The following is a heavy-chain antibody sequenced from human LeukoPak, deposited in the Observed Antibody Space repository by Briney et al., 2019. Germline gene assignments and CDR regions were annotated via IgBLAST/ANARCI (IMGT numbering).Heavy chain of an antibody. CDR1: GFTFSSYA. CDR3: AKEVRFGSLRWYSGSPEYYFDY. V-gene: IGHV3-23*01. Sequence: PGGSLRLSCAASGFTFSSYAMSWVRQAPGKGLEWVSAISGSGGSTYYADSVKGRFTISRDNSKNTLYLQMNSLRAEDTAVYYCAKEVRFGSLRWYSGSPEYYFDYWGQGTLVTVSS. CDR2: ISGSGGST. J-gene: IGHJ4*02. D-gene: IGHD1-26*01.